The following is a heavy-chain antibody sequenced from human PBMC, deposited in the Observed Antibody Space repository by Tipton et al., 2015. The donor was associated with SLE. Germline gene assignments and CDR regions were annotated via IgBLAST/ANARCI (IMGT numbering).Heavy chain of an antibody. Sequence: SLRLSCAASGFIFSDYSMNWVRQAPGKGLEWVSSISSSSRYIYYADSVKGRFTISRDNAKNSLYLQMNSLRAEDTAVYYCARGWFGELPFDYWGQGTLVTVSS. CDR1: GFIFSDYS. J-gene: IGHJ4*02. V-gene: IGHV3-21*01. D-gene: IGHD3-10*01. CDR2: ISSSSRYI. CDR3: ARGWFGELPFDY.